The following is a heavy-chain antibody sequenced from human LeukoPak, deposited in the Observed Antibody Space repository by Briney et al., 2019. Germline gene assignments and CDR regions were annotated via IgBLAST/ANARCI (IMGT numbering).Heavy chain of an antibody. V-gene: IGHV3-30*03. Sequence: GGSLRLSCAASGFSFREYGMHWVRQAPGKGLEWVAVISYDGSTKYYADSVKGRFTISRDNAKNSLYLQMNSLRADDTAVYYCARFAAGGSYYYYMDVWGKGTTVTVSS. J-gene: IGHJ6*03. CDR1: GFSFREYG. CDR3: ARFAAGGSYYYYMDV. D-gene: IGHD6-25*01. CDR2: ISYDGSTK.